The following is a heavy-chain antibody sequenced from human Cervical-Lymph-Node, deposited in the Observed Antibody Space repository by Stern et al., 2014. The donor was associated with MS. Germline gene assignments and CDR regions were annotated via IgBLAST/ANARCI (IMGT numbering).Heavy chain of an antibody. CDR3: ATDRDDFRSGYSAPTKGYGLDV. V-gene: IGHV1-24*01. J-gene: IGHJ6*02. CDR1: RYTLTELS. CDR2: FDPEDGET. Sequence: VQLVESGAEVKKPGASVKVSCKVSRYTLTELSMHWVRQAPGKGLEWMGGFDPEDGETIYAQKFQGRVTMTEDTSTDTAYMELSSLRSEDTAVYYCATDRDDFRSGYSAPTKGYGLDVWGQGTTVTVTS. D-gene: IGHD3-3*01.